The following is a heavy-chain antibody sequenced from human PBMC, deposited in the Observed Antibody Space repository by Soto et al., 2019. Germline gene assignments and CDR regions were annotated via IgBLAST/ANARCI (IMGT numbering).Heavy chain of an antibody. Sequence: QVQLVQSGAEVKKPGASVKVSCKASGYTFSNYYMHWVRQATGQGLEWMGIINPSGGSTSYAQKFQGRVTMTRDTSTSTVYMELRAEDTDVYYCARAGAKRYCSGGSCGRPLGYWGQGTLVTVSS. V-gene: IGHV1-46*03. D-gene: IGHD2-15*01. J-gene: IGHJ4*02. CDR3: ARAGAKRYCSGGSCGRPLGY. CDR2: INPSGGST. CDR1: GYTFSNYY.